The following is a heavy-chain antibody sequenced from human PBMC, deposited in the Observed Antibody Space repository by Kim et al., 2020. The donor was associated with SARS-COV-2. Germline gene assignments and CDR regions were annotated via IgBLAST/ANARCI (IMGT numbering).Heavy chain of an antibody. CDR3: ARLQWTDSSSWYDYYYYGMDV. V-gene: IGHV5-10-1*01. D-gene: IGHD6-13*01. CDR2: IDPSDSYT. CDR1: GYSFTSYW. J-gene: IGHJ6*02. Sequence: GESLKISCKGSGYSFTSYWISWVRQMPGKGLEWMGRIDPSDSYTNYSPSFQGHVTISADKSISTAYLQWSSLKASDTAMYYCARLQWTDSSSWYDYYYYGMDVWGQGTTVTVSS.